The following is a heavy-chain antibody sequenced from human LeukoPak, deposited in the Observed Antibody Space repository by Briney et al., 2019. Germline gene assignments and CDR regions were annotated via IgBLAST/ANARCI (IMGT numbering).Heavy chain of an antibody. J-gene: IGHJ4*02. CDR3: ARSQSSSLIDY. Sequence: GGSLRLSCAASGFSLSAYGVHWVRQAPGKGLEWVAVIWYDGTSKDYADSVKGRFTFSRDNSKNTLYLQMNGLTVEDTAVYYCARSQSSSLIDYWGQGTLVTVSS. CDR1: GFSLSAYG. V-gene: IGHV3-33*01. D-gene: IGHD6-13*01. CDR2: IWYDGTSK.